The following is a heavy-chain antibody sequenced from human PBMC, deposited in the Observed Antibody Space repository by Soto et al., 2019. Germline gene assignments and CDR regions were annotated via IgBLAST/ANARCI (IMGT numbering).Heavy chain of an antibody. CDR1: GFTFSSYG. V-gene: IGHV3-33*01. D-gene: IGHD3-9*01. Sequence: QLQLVESGGGVVHPGRSLRLSCAASGFTFSSYGMHWVRQAPGKGLEWVAIIWYDGSKKYYADSVKGRFTISRDNSKNTLFLQMNSLRADDTAGYYCARPYFHGGKDWFFDYWGQGTLVTVSS. CDR3: ARPYFHGGKDWFFDY. CDR2: IWYDGSKK. J-gene: IGHJ4*02.